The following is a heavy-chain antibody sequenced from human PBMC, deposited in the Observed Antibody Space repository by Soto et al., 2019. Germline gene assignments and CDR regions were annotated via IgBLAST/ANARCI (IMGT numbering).Heavy chain of an antibody. CDR3: ARLNKGPDYNCYSMDV. D-gene: IGHD2-8*01. CDR2: IYWDDDK. V-gene: IGHV2-5*02. CDR1: GFSLSTSVVG. J-gene: IGHJ6*03. Sequence: QITLKESGPTLVKPTQTLTLTCTFSGFSLSTSVVGVGWIRQPPGKALECLALIYWDDDKRYSPSLKGRLTITEDASKNHVVLTMTNMDPVDTATYYCARLNKGPDYNCYSMDVWGKGTTVTVSS.